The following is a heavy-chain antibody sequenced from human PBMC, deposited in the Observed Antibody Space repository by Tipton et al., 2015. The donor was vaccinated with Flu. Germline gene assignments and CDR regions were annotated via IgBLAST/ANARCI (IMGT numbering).Heavy chain of an antibody. Sequence: SLRLSCAASGFNFDQFDIHWVRQAPGKGLEWVAVIWNDGTNKYYADSVKGRFTISRDNSKNTLYLQMNSLRAEDTAVYYCAKGGITVTTDYYYNGMDVWGQGATVTVSS. CDR1: GFNFDQFD. CDR2: IWNDGTNK. J-gene: IGHJ6*02. D-gene: IGHD4-17*01. V-gene: IGHV3-33*08. CDR3: AKGGITVTTDYYYNGMDV.